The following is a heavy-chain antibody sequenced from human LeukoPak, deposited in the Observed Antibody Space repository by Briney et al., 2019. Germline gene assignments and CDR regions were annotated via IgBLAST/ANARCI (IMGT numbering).Heavy chain of an antibody. CDR1: GYTFTGYY. CDR2: INPNSGGT. CDR3: ARDHSDISGGSGSYYYDY. Sequence: ASVKVSCKASGYTFTGYYMHWVRQAPGQGLEWMGWINPNSGGTNYAQKFQGRVTMTRDTSISTAYMELSRLRSDDTAVYYCARDHSDISGGSGSYYYDYWGQGTLVTVSS. V-gene: IGHV1-2*02. J-gene: IGHJ4*02. D-gene: IGHD3-10*01.